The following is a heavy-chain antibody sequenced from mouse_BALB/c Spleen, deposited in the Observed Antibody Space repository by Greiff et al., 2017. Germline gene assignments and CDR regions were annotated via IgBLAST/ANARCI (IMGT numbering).Heavy chain of an antibody. J-gene: IGHJ2*01. V-gene: IGHV6-6*02. CDR1: GFTFSSYW. CDR3: TRFYYDY. D-gene: IGHD1-1*01. CDR2: IRLKSDNYAT. Sequence: EVMLVESGGGLVQPGGSRKLSCVASGFTFSSYWMSWVRQSPEKGLEWVAEIRLKSDNYATHYAESVKGKFTISRDDSKSRLYLQMNSLRAEDTGIYYCTRFYYDYWGQGTTLTVSS.